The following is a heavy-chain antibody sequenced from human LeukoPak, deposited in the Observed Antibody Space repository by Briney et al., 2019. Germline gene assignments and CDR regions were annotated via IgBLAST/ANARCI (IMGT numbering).Heavy chain of an antibody. D-gene: IGHD1-26*01. CDR2: ISWNSGSI. V-gene: IGHV3-9*01. J-gene: IGHJ4*02. Sequence: PGGSLRLSCAASGFTFDDYAMHWVRQAPGKGLEWVSGISWNSGSIGYADSVKGRFTISRDNAKNSLYLQMNSLRAEDTALYYCAKDSTSGSYYHTGCFDYWGQGTLVTVSS. CDR1: GFTFDDYA. CDR3: AKDSTSGSYYHTGCFDY.